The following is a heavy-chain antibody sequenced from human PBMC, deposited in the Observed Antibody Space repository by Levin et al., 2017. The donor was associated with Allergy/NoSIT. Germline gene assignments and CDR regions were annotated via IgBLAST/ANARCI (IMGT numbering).Heavy chain of an antibody. Sequence: ETLSLTCAASGFTFNTFGMTWVRQAPGKGLEWVSVISGSGSSTYYADSVKGRFTISRDNSKNRLYLQMDSLRAEDTAIYYCAKERNRMRLVVTAIDYWGQGTLVTVSS. CDR1: GFTFNTFG. CDR3: AKERNRMRLVVTAIDY. D-gene: IGHD2-21*02. CDR2: ISGSGSST. V-gene: IGHV3-23*01. J-gene: IGHJ4*02.